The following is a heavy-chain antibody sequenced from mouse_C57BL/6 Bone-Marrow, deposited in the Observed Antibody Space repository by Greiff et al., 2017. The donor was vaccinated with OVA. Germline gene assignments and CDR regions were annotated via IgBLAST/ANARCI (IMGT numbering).Heavy chain of an antibody. Sequence: VQLKESGAELVRPGTSVTVSCKASGYAFTNYLLEWVKQRPGQGLEWIGVINPGSGGPNYNEKFKGKATLTADKSSSTAYMQLSSLTSEDSAVYFGARGYYGSSFFAYWGQGTLVTVSA. J-gene: IGHJ3*01. V-gene: IGHV1-54*01. CDR1: GYAFTNYL. CDR2: INPGSGGP. CDR3: ARGYYGSSFFAY. D-gene: IGHD1-1*01.